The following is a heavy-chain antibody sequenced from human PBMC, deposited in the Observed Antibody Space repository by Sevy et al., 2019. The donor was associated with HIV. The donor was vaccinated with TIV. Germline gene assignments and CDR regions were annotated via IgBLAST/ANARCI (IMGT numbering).Heavy chain of an antibody. Sequence: WGSLRLSCGGSGFNISSASMNWVRQAPGRGLEWVGRIKAKIDGETTDYGAPVKGRFIISRDDSRKTVYVQLNSVKSEDTAMYFCTTRPYGSIIDYWGQGTLVTVFS. D-gene: IGHD3-10*01. CDR1: GFNISSAS. CDR3: TTRPYGSIIDY. V-gene: IGHV3-15*07. CDR2: IKAKIDGETT. J-gene: IGHJ4*02.